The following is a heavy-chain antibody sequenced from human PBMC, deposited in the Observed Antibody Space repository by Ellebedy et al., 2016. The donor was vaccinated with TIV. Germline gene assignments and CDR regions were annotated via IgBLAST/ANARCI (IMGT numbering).Heavy chain of an antibody. V-gene: IGHV4-59*01. J-gene: IGHJ4*02. CDR3: ARGYDNTGFYDCPYDH. CDR1: GGSIGRYF. Sequence: MPGGSLRLSCSVSGGSIGRYFWTWIRQSPEKGLEWIGYVFSSGYTNYNPSLESRVTISIDTSKGQFSLRLTSVTAADTAVYYCARGYDNTGFYDCPYDHWGRGTLVTVSS. CDR2: VFSSGYT. D-gene: IGHD2-21*02.